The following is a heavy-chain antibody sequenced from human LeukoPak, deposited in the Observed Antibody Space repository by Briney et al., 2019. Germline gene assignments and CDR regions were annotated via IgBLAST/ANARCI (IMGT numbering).Heavy chain of an antibody. J-gene: IGHJ3*02. V-gene: IGHV1-2*02. CDR1: GYTFTSYA. D-gene: IGHD2-15*01. CDR2: INPNSGGT. Sequence: ASVKVSCKASGYTFTSYAMHWVRQAPGQGLEWMGWINPNSGGTNYAQKFQSRVTMTRDTSISTAYMELSRLRSDDTAVYYCAREGPGGAFDIWGQGTMVTVSS. CDR3: AREGPGGAFDI.